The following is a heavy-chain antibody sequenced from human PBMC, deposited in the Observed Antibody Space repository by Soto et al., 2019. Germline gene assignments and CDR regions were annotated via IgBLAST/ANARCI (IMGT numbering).Heavy chain of an antibody. CDR2: IFYSGTT. CDR1: GGSISSGGYF. CDR3: ARGVLY. Sequence: QVQLQESGPGLVKPSQTLSLTCTVSGGSISSGGYFWSCIRQPPGKGLEWIGNIFYSGTTYYNPSLKSRVPISVDTSKNQFSLKLSSVTAADRAVYFCARGVLYWGQGTLVTVSS. J-gene: IGHJ4*02. D-gene: IGHD1-1*01. V-gene: IGHV4-31*03.